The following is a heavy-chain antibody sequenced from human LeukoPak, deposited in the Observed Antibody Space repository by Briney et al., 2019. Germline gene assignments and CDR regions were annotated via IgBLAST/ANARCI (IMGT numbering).Heavy chain of an antibody. D-gene: IGHD5-18*01. V-gene: IGHV3-48*03. CDR1: GFTFSSYE. Sequence: PGGSLRLSCAASGFTFSSYEMNWVRQAPGKGLEWVSYISSSGSTIYYADSVKGRFTISRDNAKNSLYLQMNSLRAEDTAVYYCATNKGRGYSYGEHYWGQGTLVTVSS. CDR3: ATNKGRGYSYGEHY. CDR2: ISSSGSTI. J-gene: IGHJ4*02.